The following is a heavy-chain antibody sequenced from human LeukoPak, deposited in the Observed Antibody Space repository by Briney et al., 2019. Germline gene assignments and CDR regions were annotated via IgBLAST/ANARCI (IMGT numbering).Heavy chain of an antibody. CDR2: SYYSGST. CDR1: GVSISSYY. J-gene: IGHJ3*02. V-gene: IGHV4-59*01. CDR3: ARDKWEPRYAFDI. D-gene: IGHD1-26*01. Sequence: ETLSLTCTVSGVSISSYYWSWIRQPPGKGLEWIGYSYYSGSTNYNPSLKRRVTISVDTSKNQFSLKLSSVTAADTAVYYCARDKWEPRYAFDIWGQGTMVTVSS.